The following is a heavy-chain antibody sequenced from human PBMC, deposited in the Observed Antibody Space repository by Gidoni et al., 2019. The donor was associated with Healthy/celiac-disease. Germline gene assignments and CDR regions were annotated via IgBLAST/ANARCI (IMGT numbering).Heavy chain of an antibody. J-gene: IGHJ6*02. CDR2: ISYDGSNK. D-gene: IGHD6-19*01. Sequence: QVQLVASGGGVVQPGRSLRLSCAASGFPFSSYAMHWVRQAPGQGLEWVAVISYDGSNKYYADSVKGRFTISRDNSKNTLYLQMNSLRAEDTAVYYCARDRSIAVAGYGMDVWGQGTTVTVSS. CDR1: GFPFSSYA. V-gene: IGHV3-30-3*01. CDR3: ARDRSIAVAGYGMDV.